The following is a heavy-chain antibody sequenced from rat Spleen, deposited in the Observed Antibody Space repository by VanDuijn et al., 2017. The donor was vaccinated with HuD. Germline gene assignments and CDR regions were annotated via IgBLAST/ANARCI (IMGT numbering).Heavy chain of an antibody. V-gene: IGHV3-3*01. CDR3: ARWHYDSSYISSWFAY. CDR2: INSAGNS. J-gene: IGHJ3*01. Sequence: EVQLQESGPGLVKPSQSLSLTCSVTGYSITSSYRWNWIRKFPGNKLEWMAYINSAGNSNYNPALKTRISISRDTSKNQFFLEVNSVTTEDTATYYCARWHYDSSYISSWFAYWGQGTLVTVSS. D-gene: IGHD1-2*01. CDR1: GYSITSSYR.